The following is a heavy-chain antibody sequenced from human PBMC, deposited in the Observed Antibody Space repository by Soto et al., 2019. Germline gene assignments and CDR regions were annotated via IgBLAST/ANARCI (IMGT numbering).Heavy chain of an antibody. D-gene: IGHD3-22*01. J-gene: IGHJ6*02. CDR3: VKDRDSNTWPSRDV. V-gene: IGHV1-18*01. CDR2: ISPNSGNI. CDR1: GYTFTRNG. Sequence: GASVKVSCKTSGYTFTRNGISWVRQAPGQGLEWTGWISPNSGNIKYAQKLQGRVIMTTDTSTSTAYMELRSLRSDDTAVYYCVKDRDSNTWPSRDVWGPGTTVTVSS.